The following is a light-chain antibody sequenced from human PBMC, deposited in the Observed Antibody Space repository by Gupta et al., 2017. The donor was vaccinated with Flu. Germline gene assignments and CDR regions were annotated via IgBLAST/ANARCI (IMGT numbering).Light chain of an antibody. Sequence: DIVMTQSPLFLPVTPGEPASISCRSSQSLLHGNGYNYLGWYLQKPGQSPQLLIYLGSNRASGAPDRFSGSGSGTDFTLKISRVEAEDVGVYYCMQALQTPRYSFGQGTKLEIK. V-gene: IGKV2-28*01. CDR3: MQALQTPRYS. J-gene: IGKJ2*03. CDR1: QSLLHGNGYNY. CDR2: LGS.